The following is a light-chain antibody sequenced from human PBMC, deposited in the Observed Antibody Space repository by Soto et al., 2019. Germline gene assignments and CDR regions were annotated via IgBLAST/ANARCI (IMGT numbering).Light chain of an antibody. CDR2: GAS. CDR3: QQRNSWPLT. Sequence: EIVLTQSPGTLSLSTGERATLSCRASQSVFNNHIGWYQQKPGQAPRRLIFGASFRATGIPDRFSGSGSGTDFTLTISRLEPEDFAVYFCQQRNSWPLTVGQGKRLEIK. CDR1: QSVFNNH. J-gene: IGKJ5*01. V-gene: IGKV3D-20*02.